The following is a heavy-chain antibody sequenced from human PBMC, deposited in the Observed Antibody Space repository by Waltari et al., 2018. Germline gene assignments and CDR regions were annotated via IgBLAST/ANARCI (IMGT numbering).Heavy chain of an antibody. CDR1: GFTFGSYD. Sequence: DVQLLESGGGFVQPGGSLRLSCAASGFTFGSYDMNWVRQPPGKGLQGVATITTSGGTTYYRDSVKGRFSISRDNSKSTLHLQMNSLRAEDTAVYYCAKGAVTTGFNHWGQGTLVTVSS. D-gene: IGHD4-4*01. V-gene: IGHV3-23*01. CDR2: ITTSGGTT. CDR3: AKGAVTTGFNH. J-gene: IGHJ4*02.